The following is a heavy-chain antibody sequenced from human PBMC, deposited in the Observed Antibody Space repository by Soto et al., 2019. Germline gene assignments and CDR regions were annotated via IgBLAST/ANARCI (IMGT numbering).Heavy chain of an antibody. J-gene: IGHJ6*02. CDR2: ISYDGSNK. CDR3: AKDRCSSTSCRPPTTYYYYYGMDV. V-gene: IGHV3-30*18. CDR1: GFTFSIYG. D-gene: IGHD2-2*01. Sequence: HPERSLRLSCSASGFTFSIYGMHWVRQAPGKWLVWVAVISYDGSNKYYADSVKGRFTITRDNSKNTLYLQMNSRIAEDTAVYYCAKDRCSSTSCRPPTTYYYYYGMDVWGQGPTVTVSS.